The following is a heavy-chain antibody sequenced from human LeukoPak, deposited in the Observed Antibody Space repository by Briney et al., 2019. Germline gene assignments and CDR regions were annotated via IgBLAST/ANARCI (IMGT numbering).Heavy chain of an antibody. V-gene: IGHV1-69*04. J-gene: IGHJ4*02. D-gene: IGHD6-13*01. CDR3: ARDPSAAGPPFDY. CDR2: IIPILGIA. Sequence: SVKVSCKASGGTFSSYAISWVRQAPGQGLEWMGRIIPILGIANYAQKFQGRVTITADKSTSTAYMELSSLRSEDTAVYYCARDPSAAGPPFDYWGQGTLVTVSS. CDR1: GGTFSSYA.